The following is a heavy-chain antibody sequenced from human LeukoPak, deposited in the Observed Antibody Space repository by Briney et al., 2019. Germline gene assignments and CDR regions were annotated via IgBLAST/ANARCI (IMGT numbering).Heavy chain of an antibody. Sequence: ETLTLTCTVSGGSFSSHNLNWIRQPPGKGLEWIGDIYTSGSPNYNTSLKSRVTISVDTSKNQFSLKLSSVTAADTAVHYCARVDSSGYYTFFDYWGQGTLVTVSS. CDR3: ARVDSSGYYTFFDY. CDR2: IYTSGSP. V-gene: IGHV4-59*11. CDR1: GGSFSSHN. D-gene: IGHD3-22*01. J-gene: IGHJ4*02.